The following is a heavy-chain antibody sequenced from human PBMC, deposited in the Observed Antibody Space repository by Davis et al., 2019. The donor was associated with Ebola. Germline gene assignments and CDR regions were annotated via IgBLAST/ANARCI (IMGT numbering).Heavy chain of an antibody. CDR2: ISTNGESP. CDR1: GFTFSSYW. Sequence: GESLKISCAASGFTFSSYWMHWVRQAPGRGLESVSRISTNGESPYYAESVRGRFTISRDNSKGTLYLEMRSLRTEDTAVYYCVKDRFTVVVVHGGFDYWGQGTLVTVSS. J-gene: IGHJ4*02. V-gene: IGHV3-64D*06. CDR3: VKDRFTVVVVHGGFDY. D-gene: IGHD2-15*01.